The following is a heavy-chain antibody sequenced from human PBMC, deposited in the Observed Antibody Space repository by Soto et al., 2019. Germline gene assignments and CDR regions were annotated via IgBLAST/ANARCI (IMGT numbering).Heavy chain of an antibody. CDR3: ARDRTIVWGVPNNRVEP. V-gene: IGHV1-24*01. Sequence: ASVKVSCKVSRYTLTELSMHWVRQAPGKGLGWMGGFDPEDGETIYAQKFQGRVTMTEDTSTDTAHMEPSSPRAEDTAVYYCARDRTIVWGVPNNRVEPWGQGTLVTVPS. CDR1: RYTLTELS. J-gene: IGHJ5*02. D-gene: IGHD3-10*01. CDR2: FDPEDGET.